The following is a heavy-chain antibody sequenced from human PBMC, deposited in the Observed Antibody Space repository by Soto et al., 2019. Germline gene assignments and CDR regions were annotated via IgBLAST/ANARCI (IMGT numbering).Heavy chain of an antibody. CDR2: IRSKSNDYAT. V-gene: IGHV3-73*01. Sequence: LRLSCAGSGFTFSGPAIHWVRQASGKGLEWVGRIRSKSNDYATSYAASVKGRFTISRDDSKNTAYLQMDRLETEDTAVYYCTVGVVVKAATDYWGQGTLVTVSS. J-gene: IGHJ4*02. CDR3: TVGVVVKAATDY. D-gene: IGHD2-2*01. CDR1: GFTFSGPA.